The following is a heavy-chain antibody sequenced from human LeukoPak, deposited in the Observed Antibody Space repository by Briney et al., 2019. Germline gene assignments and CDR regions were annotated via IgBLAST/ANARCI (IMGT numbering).Heavy chain of an antibody. D-gene: IGHD3-3*01. Sequence: SETLSLTCAVYGGSFSGYYWSWIRQPPGKGLEWIGEINHSGSTNYNPSLKSRVTISVDTSKNQFPLKLSSVTAADTAVYYCARGIRYDFWSGYRFDYWGQGTLVTVSS. V-gene: IGHV4-34*01. J-gene: IGHJ4*02. CDR2: INHSGST. CDR1: GGSFSGYY. CDR3: ARGIRYDFWSGYRFDY.